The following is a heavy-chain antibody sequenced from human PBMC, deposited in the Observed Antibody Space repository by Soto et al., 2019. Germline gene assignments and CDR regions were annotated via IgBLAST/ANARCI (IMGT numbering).Heavy chain of an antibody. CDR3: ARDPGTRVFDY. D-gene: IGHD1-1*01. J-gene: IGHJ4*02. V-gene: IGHV1-18*01. Sequence: ASVKVSCKASGYTFTSQGISWVRQAPGQGLEWMGWISTYNGNTNYAQKFQGRVTMTTDTSTSTAYMELRSLRSDDTAIFYCARDPGTRVFDYWGQGTLVTVS. CDR2: ISTYNGNT. CDR1: GYTFTSQG.